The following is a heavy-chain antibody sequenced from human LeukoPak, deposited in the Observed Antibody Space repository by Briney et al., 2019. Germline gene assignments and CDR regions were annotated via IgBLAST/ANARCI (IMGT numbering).Heavy chain of an antibody. D-gene: IGHD6-13*01. V-gene: IGHV4-34*01. CDR3: ARGHYSSSFDY. CDR2: INHSGST. CDR1: GGSFSGYY. J-gene: IGHJ4*02. Sequence: SETLSLTCAVYGGSFSGYYWSWIRQPPGKGLEWIGEINHSGSTNYNPSLKSRVTISVDTSKNQFSLKLSSVTAADTAMYYCARGHYSSSFDYWGQGTLVTVSS.